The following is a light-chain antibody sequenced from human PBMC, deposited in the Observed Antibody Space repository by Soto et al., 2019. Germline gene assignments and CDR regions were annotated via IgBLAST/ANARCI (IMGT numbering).Light chain of an antibody. CDR2: DAA. CDR1: QNINTY. V-gene: IGKV1-39*01. CDR3: QQTSSAPFT. J-gene: IGKJ3*01. Sequence: DIQMTQSPYSLSAAVGDRVTIACRASQNINTYLNWDQQKPGKAPKLLIFDAASSQSGVPSSFSGGGSRTDFTLTIASLQPEDFATYYCQQTSSAPFTFGPGTKVDIK.